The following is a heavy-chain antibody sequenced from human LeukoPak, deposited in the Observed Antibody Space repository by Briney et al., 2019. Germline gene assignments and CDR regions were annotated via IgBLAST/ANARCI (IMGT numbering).Heavy chain of an antibody. CDR1: GYTFTSYG. CDR3: ARQESGTFFDQ. Sequence: GASVKVSCKASGYTFTSYGIIWVRQMPGKGLEWMGIIYPGDSDTRYSPSFQGQVTISADKSISTAYLQWSSLKASDTAMFYCARQESGTFFDQWGQGTLVTVSS. D-gene: IGHD3-3*01. J-gene: IGHJ4*02. V-gene: IGHV5-51*01. CDR2: IYPGDSDT.